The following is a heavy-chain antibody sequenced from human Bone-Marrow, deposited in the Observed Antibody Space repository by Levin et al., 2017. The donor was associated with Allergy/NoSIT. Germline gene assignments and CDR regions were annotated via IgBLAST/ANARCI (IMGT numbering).Heavy chain of an antibody. CDR3: AKDSVGLGINWFDP. V-gene: IGHV3-23*01. Sequence: QSGGSLRLSCAASGFTFSSYAMSWVRQAPGKGLEWVSAISGSGGSTYYADSVKGRFTISRDNSKNTLYLQMNSLRAEDTAVYYCAKDSVGLGINWFDPWGQGTLVTVSS. J-gene: IGHJ5*02. D-gene: IGHD3-16*01. CDR1: GFTFSSYA. CDR2: ISGSGGST.